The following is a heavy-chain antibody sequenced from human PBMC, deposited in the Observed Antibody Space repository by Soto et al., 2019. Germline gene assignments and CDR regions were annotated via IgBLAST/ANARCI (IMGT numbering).Heavy chain of an antibody. CDR3: SREMTIFGVAPGGGVDV. J-gene: IGHJ6*02. V-gene: IGHV4-30-2*01. D-gene: IGHD3-3*01. Sequence: WTWIRQPPGGCLGWIGSIYQTGRTYVIPSLKSRVTMSLDKSKNQFSLNLTSVTAADTALYYCSREMTIFGVAPGGGVDVWGQGTTVTVSS. CDR2: IYQTGRT.